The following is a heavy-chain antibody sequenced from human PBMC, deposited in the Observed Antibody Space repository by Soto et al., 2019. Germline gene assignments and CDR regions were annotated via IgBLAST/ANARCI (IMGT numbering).Heavy chain of an antibody. V-gene: IGHV5-51*01. CDR2: IYPGDSDT. CDR1: GYSFTSYW. J-gene: IGHJ6*02. CDR3: ARPGSSWYYYYGMDV. Sequence: GESLKISCKGSGYSFTSYWIGWVRQMPGKGLEWMGIIYPGDSDTRYSPSFQGQVTISADKSISTAYLQWSSLKASDTAMYYCARPGSSWYYYYGMDVWGQGTTVTVSS. D-gene: IGHD6-13*01.